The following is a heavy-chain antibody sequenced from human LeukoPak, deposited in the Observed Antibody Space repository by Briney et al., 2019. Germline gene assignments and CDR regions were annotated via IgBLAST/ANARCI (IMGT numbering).Heavy chain of an antibody. D-gene: IGHD2-2*03. J-gene: IGHJ4*02. V-gene: IGHV3-7*01. CDR3: ARDGDYSTYDLFDY. Sequence: PGGSLRLSCAASGFTFSSYWMTWVRQAPGKGLEWVANIKRDGSEKNYADSVRGRFVISRDNAKNSLYLQMNSLRAEDMAVYYCARDGDYSTYDLFDYWGQGTLVTVSS. CDR2: IKRDGSEK. CDR1: GFTFSSYW.